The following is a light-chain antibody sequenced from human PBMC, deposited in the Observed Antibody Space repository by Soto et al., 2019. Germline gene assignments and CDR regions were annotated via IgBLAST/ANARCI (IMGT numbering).Light chain of an antibody. CDR3: QQYNNWPGT. CDR2: GAS. J-gene: IGKJ1*01. CDR1: QSVSSSY. V-gene: IGKV3-20*01. Sequence: EIVLTQSPGTLSLSPGERATLSCRASQSVSSSYLAWYQQKPGQAPRLLIYGASSRATGIPDRFSGSGSGTDFTLTISRLEPEDCAVYYCQQYNNWPGTFGQGTKVDIK.